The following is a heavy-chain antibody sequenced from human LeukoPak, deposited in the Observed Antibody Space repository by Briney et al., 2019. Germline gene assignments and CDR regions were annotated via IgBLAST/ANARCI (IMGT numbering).Heavy chain of an antibody. V-gene: IGHV1-8*01. D-gene: IGHD5-24*01. CDR3: ARVKRWLQLQPFDY. Sequence: ASVKVSCKASGHTFTSYDINWVRQATGQGLEWMGWMNPNSGNTGYAQKFQGRVTMTRNTSISTAYMELSSLRSEDTAVYYCARVKRWLQLQPFDYWGQGTLVTVSS. J-gene: IGHJ4*02. CDR1: GHTFTSYD. CDR2: MNPNSGNT.